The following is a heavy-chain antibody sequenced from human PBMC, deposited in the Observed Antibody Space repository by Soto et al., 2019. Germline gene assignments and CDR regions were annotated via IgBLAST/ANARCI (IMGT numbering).Heavy chain of an antibody. Sequence: SGPTLVNPTQTLTLTCTFSGFSLSTSGVAVGWIRQAPRKAPEWLAFIFWDDDKRYSPSLENRLTITKDTSKNQVVLTMTNMDPMDTATYYCARIFDFWSGYYVSYWGRGTLVTVSS. D-gene: IGHD3-3*01. CDR3: ARIFDFWSGYYVSY. J-gene: IGHJ4*02. CDR2: IFWDDDK. CDR1: GFSLSTSGVA. V-gene: IGHV2-5*02.